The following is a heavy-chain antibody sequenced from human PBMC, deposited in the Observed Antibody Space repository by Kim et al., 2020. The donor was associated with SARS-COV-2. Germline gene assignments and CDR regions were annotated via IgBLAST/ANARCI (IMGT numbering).Heavy chain of an antibody. CDR3: AKTIFGVVIGGMDV. V-gene: IGHV3-23*01. J-gene: IGHJ6*02. Sequence: ADSVKGRFTSARENSKNTLYLQMNSLRAEDTAIYYCAKTIFGVVIGGMDVWGQGTTVTVSS. D-gene: IGHD3-3*01.